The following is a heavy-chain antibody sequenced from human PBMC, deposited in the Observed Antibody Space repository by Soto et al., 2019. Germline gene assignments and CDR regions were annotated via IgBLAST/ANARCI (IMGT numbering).Heavy chain of an antibody. CDR1: GFTFDDYA. V-gene: IGHV3-9*01. CDR3: ARGRMVYAWDYYYYYMDV. D-gene: IGHD2-8*01. Sequence: GGSLRLSCAASGFTFDDYAMHWVRQAPGKGLEWVSGISWNSGSIGYADSVKGRFTISRDNAKNSLYLQMNSLRAEDTALYYCARGRMVYAWDYYYYYMDVWGKGTTVTVSS. J-gene: IGHJ6*03. CDR2: ISWNSGSI.